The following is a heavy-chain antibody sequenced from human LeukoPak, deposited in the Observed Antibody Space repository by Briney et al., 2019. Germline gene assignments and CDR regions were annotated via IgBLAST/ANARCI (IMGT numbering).Heavy chain of an antibody. CDR1: GYTFTGYY. J-gene: IGHJ6*02. CDR2: INPNSGGT. D-gene: IGHD2-15*01. Sequence: ASVKVSCKASGYTFTGYYMHWVRQAPGQGLEWMGWINPNSGGTNYAQKFQGRVTMTRDTSISTAYMELSRPRSDDTAVYYCARDYVGVVAATRYYYGMDVWGQGTTVTVSS. CDR3: ARDYVGVVAATRYYYGMDV. V-gene: IGHV1-2*02.